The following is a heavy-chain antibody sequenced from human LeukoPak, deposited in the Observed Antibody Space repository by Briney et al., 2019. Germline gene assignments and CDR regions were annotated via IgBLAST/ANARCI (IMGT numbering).Heavy chain of an antibody. J-gene: IGHJ4*02. Sequence: TSETLSLPCAVYGGSFSGYYWSWIRQPPGKGLEWIGEINHSGSTNYNPSLESRVTISVDTSKNQFSLKLSSVTAADTAVYYCARGIAAAGTPFDYWGQGTLVTVSS. CDR3: ARGIAAAGTPFDY. CDR2: INHSGST. V-gene: IGHV4-34*01. CDR1: GGSFSGYY. D-gene: IGHD6-13*01.